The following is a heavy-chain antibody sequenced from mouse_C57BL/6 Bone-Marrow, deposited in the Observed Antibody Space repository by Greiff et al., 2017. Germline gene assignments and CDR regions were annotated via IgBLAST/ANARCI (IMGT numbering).Heavy chain of an antibody. V-gene: IGHV1-52*01. CDR1: GYTFTSYW. CDR2: IDPSDSET. Sequence: QVHVKQPGAELVRPGSSVKLSCKASGYTFTSYWMHWVKQRPIQGLEWIGNIDPSDSETHYNQKFKDKATLTVDKSSSTAYMQLSSLTSEDSAVYYCARIYYDYFLDYWGQGTTLTVSS. CDR3: ARIYYDYFLDY. J-gene: IGHJ2*01. D-gene: IGHD2-4*01.